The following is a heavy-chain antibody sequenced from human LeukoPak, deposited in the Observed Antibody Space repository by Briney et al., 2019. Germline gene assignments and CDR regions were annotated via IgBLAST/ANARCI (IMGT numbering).Heavy chain of an antibody. Sequence: SETLSLTCTVSGGSISSSSYYWGWIRQPPGKGLEWIGSTYYSGSTYYNPSLKSRVTISIDTSKNQFSLKLSSVTAADTAVYYCASPRGYSYSFDYWGQGTLVTVSS. V-gene: IGHV4-39*07. D-gene: IGHD5-18*01. CDR3: ASPRGYSYSFDY. CDR1: GGSISSSSYY. J-gene: IGHJ4*02. CDR2: TYYSGST.